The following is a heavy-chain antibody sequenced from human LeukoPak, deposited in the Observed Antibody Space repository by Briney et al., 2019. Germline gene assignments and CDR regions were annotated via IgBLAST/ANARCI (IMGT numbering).Heavy chain of an antibody. CDR2: FDPEDGET. J-gene: IGHJ6*03. CDR3: VTGDPQHLVRINVNYFHCYLDV. Sequence: GASVKVSCKVSGYSLNKLSMHWVRQAPGKGLEWMGGFDPEDGETIYAEKFQDRVTMTEDTFTDTAYMELSSLTSGDTAVYYCVTGDPQHLVRINVNYFHCYLDVWGKGTMVTVSS. D-gene: IGHD6-13*01. V-gene: IGHV1-24*01. CDR1: GYSLNKLS.